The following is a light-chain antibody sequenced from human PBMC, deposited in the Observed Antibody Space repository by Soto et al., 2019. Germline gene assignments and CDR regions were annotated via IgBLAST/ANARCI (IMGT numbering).Light chain of an antibody. Sequence: QSALTQPPSASGSPGQSVTISCTGTSSDVGGYNCVSWYQQYPGKAPKLMIYEVSERPSGVPDRFSGSKSGNTASLTVSGLQAEDEADYYCSSYAGTNNLVFGGGTKLTVL. V-gene: IGLV2-8*01. CDR2: EVS. J-gene: IGLJ2*01. CDR1: SSDVGGYNC. CDR3: SSYAGTNNLV.